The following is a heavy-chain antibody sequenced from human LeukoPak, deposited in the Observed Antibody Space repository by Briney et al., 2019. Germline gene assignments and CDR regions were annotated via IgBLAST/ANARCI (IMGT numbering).Heavy chain of an antibody. CDR3: ARGQGGYYFFDS. D-gene: IGHD2/OR15-2a*01. V-gene: IGHV4-61*08. J-gene: IGHJ4*02. Sequence: KPSETLSLTCTVSGGSVNSGVYYWNWIRQPPGKGLEWIGNIYNSGSTNYNPSLKSRVTISVDTSKNQFSLKLSSVTAADTAVYYCARGQGGYYFFDSWGQGTLVTVSS. CDR2: IYNSGST. CDR1: GGSVNSGVYY.